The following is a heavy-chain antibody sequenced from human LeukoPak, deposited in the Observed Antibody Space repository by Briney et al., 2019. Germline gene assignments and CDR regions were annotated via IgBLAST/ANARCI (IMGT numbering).Heavy chain of an antibody. CDR1: GFTFSNFY. CDR3: ARRGGTVATIGDDFDY. J-gene: IGHJ4*02. Sequence: GGSLRLSCAASGFTFSNFYLHWVRQAPGKGLVWVSRINADGSLINYADSVKGRFTISRDNSKNTLFVQMNSLRAEDTAIYYCARRGGTVATIGDDFDYWGQGTVVTVSS. CDR2: INADGSLI. D-gene: IGHD5-12*01. V-gene: IGHV3-74*01.